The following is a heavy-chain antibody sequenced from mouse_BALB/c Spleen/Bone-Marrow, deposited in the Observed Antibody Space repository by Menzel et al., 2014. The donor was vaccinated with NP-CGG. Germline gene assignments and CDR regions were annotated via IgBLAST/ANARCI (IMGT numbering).Heavy chain of an antibody. D-gene: IGHD4-1*01. V-gene: IGHV1-81*01. CDR3: ARSPNWDPYYAVDS. Sequence: VKLVESGPELVKPGASVKMSCKASGYTFTGYVISWVKQRTGQGLEWIGEIYPGSGSTYSNEKFKGKATLTADKSSNTAYMQLSSLTSEDSAVYFCARSPNWDPYYAVDSWGQGTSVTVSS. CDR2: IYPGSGST. CDR1: GYTFTGYV. J-gene: IGHJ4*01.